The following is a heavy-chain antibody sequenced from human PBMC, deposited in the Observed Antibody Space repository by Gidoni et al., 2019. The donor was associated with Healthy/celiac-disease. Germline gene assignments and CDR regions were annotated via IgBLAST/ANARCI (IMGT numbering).Heavy chain of an antibody. Sequence: EVQLVESGGGLVQPGRSLRLSCAASGFTFDDYAMPWVRQAPGKGLEWVSGISWNSGSIGYADSVKGRFTISRDNAKNSLYLQMNSLRAEDTALYYCAKDFSSRYGDDQFYYYGMDVWGQGTTVTVSS. V-gene: IGHV3-9*01. J-gene: IGHJ6*02. CDR1: GFTFDDYA. CDR3: AKDFSSRYGDDQFYYYGMDV. D-gene: IGHD4-17*01. CDR2: ISWNSGSI.